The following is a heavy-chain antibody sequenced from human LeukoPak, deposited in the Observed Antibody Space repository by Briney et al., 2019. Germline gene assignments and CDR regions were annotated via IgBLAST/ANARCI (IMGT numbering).Heavy chain of an antibody. CDR2: ISAYNGNT. CDR1: GYTFTSYG. V-gene: IGHV1-18*01. J-gene: IGHJ4*02. D-gene: IGHD2-2*01. Sequence: ASVKVSCKASGYTFTSYGISWVRQAPGQGLEWMGWISAYNGNTNYAQKLQGRVTMTTDTSTSTAYMELRSLRSDDTAVYYCAREWCSSTSCHHPDYWGQGTLVTVSS. CDR3: AREWCSSTSCHHPDY.